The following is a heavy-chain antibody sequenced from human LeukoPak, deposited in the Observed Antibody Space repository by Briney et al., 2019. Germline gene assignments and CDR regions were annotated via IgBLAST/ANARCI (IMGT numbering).Heavy chain of an antibody. CDR2: INHSGST. CDR1: GGSFSGYY. J-gene: IGHJ4*02. V-gene: IGHV4-34*01. D-gene: IGHD3-16*02. Sequence: PSETLSLTCAVYGGSFSGYYWSWIRQPPGKGLEWIGEINHSGSTNYNPSLKSRVTISVDTPKNQFSLKLSSVTAADTAVYYCARGRLDYVWGSYRPYYFDCWGQGTLVTVSS. CDR3: ARGRLDYVWGSYRPYYFDC.